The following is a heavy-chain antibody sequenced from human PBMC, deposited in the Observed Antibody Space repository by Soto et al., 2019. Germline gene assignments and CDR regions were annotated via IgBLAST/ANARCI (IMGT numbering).Heavy chain of an antibody. CDR3: ARVGFESTY. CDR1: GDTFSNYA. D-gene: IGHD3-9*01. Sequence: QGHLVQSGAEVKRPGSSVRVSCKASGDTFSNYAIAWVRQAPGQGLEWMGGVIPIFGTSNYAQRFQGRVTITADNSTSTAYMDLSSLKIDDTAIYYCARVGFESTYWGQGTLVTVSP. V-gene: IGHV1-69*06. J-gene: IGHJ4*02. CDR2: VIPIFGTS.